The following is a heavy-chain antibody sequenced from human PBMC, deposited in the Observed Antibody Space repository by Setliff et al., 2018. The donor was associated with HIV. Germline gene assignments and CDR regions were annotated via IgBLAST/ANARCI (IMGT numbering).Heavy chain of an antibody. CDR1: GDSISSYY. D-gene: IGHD3-9*01. CDR2: IYYSGST. Sequence: SETLSLTCTVSGDSISSYYWTWIRQSPGKGLEWSGNIYYSGSTNFNPSLKGRVTISLDTSKNQFSLKLNSVTAADTAVYYCARGNPDYDILTGYWSHYFDYWG. V-gene: IGHV4-59*01. CDR3: ARGNPDYDILTGYWSHYFDY. J-gene: IGHJ4*01.